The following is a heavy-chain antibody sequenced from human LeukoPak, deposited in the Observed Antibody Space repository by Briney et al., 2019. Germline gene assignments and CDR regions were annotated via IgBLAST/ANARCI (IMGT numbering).Heavy chain of an antibody. J-gene: IGHJ4*02. CDR1: GGSISGTTFY. CDR2: IYYSGST. D-gene: IGHD3-16*02. V-gene: IGHV4-39*01. CDR3: ARADYDYVWGSYRTFDY. Sequence: SETLSLTCTVSGGSISGTTFYWGWIRQPPGKGLEWIGSIYYSGSTYYNPSLKSRVTISVDTSKNQFSLKLSSVTAADTAVYYCARADYDYVWGSYRTFDYWGQGTLVTVSS.